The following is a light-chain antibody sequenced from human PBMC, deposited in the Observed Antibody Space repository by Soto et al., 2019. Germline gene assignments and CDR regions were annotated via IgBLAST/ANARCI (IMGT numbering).Light chain of an antibody. V-gene: IGLV2-14*01. CDR1: SSDIGNYDF. CDR3: SSYTTSTSFIL. Sequence: QSVLTQPASVSGSPGQSITISCTGTSSDIGNYDFVPWYQQVPGTAPKAMIYEVSSRPSGVSNRFSGSKSGNTASLTISGLQAEGEAYYYCSSYTTSTSFILFGGGTKVTVL. J-gene: IGLJ2*01. CDR2: EVS.